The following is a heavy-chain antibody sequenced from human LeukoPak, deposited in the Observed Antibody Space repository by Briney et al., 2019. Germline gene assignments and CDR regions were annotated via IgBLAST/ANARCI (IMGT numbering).Heavy chain of an antibody. CDR1: GFTFSSYG. J-gene: IGHJ4*02. CDR2: IRYDGGNK. D-gene: IGHD6-19*01. Sequence: GGSLRLSCAASGFTFSSYGMHWVRQAPGKGLEWVAFIRYDGGNKYYADSVKGRFTISRDNSKNTLYLQMNSLRAEDTAVYYCAKDQKQWLVPSYYFDYWGQGTLVTVSS. CDR3: AKDQKQWLVPSYYFDY. V-gene: IGHV3-30*02.